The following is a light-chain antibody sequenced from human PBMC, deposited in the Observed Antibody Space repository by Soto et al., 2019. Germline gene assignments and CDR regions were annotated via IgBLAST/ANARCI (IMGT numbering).Light chain of an antibody. CDR2: DVT. CDR3: STYAGTSTPKS. CDR1: SSDVGGYNY. V-gene: IGLV2-14*01. Sequence: QSALTQPASVSGSPGQSITISCTGTSSDVGGYNYVSWYQQHPGKAPKLMIYDVTNRPSGVSDRFSGSKSGNTASLTISGRLAKDEAVSYPSTYAGTSTPKSFGPGPK. J-gene: IGLJ1*01.